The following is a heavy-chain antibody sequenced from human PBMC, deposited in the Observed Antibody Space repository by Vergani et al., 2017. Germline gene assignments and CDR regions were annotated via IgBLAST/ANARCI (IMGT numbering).Heavy chain of an antibody. V-gene: IGHV2-5*01. D-gene: IGHD3-16*01. Sequence: QITLQESGPALVKPTQTLALTCSFSGFSLSTSGMGVGWIRQPPGKALEWLAVIYWNDDRRYSPSLKSRLTITKDTSKNHVVLTMTNMDPADTATYYCAHSPSIMRGLMXGIYSYYYFGMDVWGQGTTVTVSS. CDR2: IYWNDDR. CDR1: GFSLSTSGMG. J-gene: IGHJ6*02. CDR3: AHSPSIMRGLMXGIYSYYYFGMDV.